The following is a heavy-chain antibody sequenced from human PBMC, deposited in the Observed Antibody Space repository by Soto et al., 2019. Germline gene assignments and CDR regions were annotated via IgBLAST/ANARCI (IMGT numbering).Heavy chain of an antibody. CDR2: IYLSGST. V-gene: IGHV4-30-2*01. CDR1: GGSISSGGYS. D-gene: IGHD6-19*01. CDR3: ARVAVAGTRVDY. Sequence: PSETLSLTCAVSGGSISSGGYSWSWIRQPPGKGLEWIGYIYLSGSTYYNPSLKSRVTISVDKSKNQFSLKLSSVTAADTAVYYCARVAVAGTRVDYWGQGTLVTVSS. J-gene: IGHJ4*02.